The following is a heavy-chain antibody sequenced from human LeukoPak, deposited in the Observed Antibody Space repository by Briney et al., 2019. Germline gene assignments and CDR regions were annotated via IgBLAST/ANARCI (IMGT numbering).Heavy chain of an antibody. D-gene: IGHD3-9*01. CDR2: INPNSGGT. CDR3: ARIQTYYDILTGYYLNWFDP. J-gene: IGHJ5*02. CDR1: GYTFTGYF. Sequence: ASVKVSCKASGYTFTGYFIHWVRQAPGQGLEWMGWINPNSGGTNYAQKLQGRVTMTTDTSTSTAYMELRSLRSDDTAVYYCARIQTYYDILTGYYLNWFDPWGQGTLVTVSS. V-gene: IGHV1-2*02.